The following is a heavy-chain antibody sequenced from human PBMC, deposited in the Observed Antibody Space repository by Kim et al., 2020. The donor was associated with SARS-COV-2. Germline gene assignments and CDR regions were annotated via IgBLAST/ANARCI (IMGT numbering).Heavy chain of an antibody. V-gene: IGHV3-21*01. D-gene: IGHD6-13*01. J-gene: IGHJ6*02. CDR1: GFTFSSYS. CDR3: ARDRSAGSSSWYWGRGDYYYYGMDV. CDR2: ISSSSSYI. Sequence: GGSLRLSCAASGFTFSSYSMNWVRQAPGKGLEWVSSISSSSSYIYYADSVKGRFTISRDNAKNSLYLQMNSLRAEDTAVYYCARDRSAGSSSWYWGRGDYYYYGMDVWGQGTTVTVSS.